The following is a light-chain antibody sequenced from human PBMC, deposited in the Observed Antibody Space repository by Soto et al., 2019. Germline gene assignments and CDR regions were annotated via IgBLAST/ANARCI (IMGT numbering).Light chain of an antibody. Sequence: IQMTQSPSTLSGSVGDRVTITCRASQTISSWLAWYQQKPGKAPKLLIYKASTLKSGVPSRFSGSGSGTEFTLTISSLQPEDFATYYCLQDYNYPYTFGLGTKWIS. CDR1: QTISSW. CDR2: KAS. CDR3: LQDYNYPYT. V-gene: IGKV1-5*03. J-gene: IGKJ2*01.